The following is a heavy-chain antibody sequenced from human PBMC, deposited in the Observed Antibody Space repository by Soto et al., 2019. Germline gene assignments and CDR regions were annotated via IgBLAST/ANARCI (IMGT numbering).Heavy chain of an antibody. J-gene: IGHJ4*02. CDR2: ISYDGSNK. D-gene: IGHD2-21*01. CDR1: GFTFSSYG. Sequence: GGSLRLSCAASGFTFSSYGMHWVRQAPGKGLEWVAVISYDGSNKYYADSVKGRFTISRDNSKNTLYLQMNSLRAEDTAVYYCAKGPGPDYLYYFDSWGQGTLVTVSS. CDR3: AKGPGPDYLYYFDS. V-gene: IGHV3-30*18.